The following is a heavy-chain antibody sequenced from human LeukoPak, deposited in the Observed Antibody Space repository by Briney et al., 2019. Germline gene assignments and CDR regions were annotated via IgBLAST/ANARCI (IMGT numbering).Heavy chain of an antibody. Sequence: GGSLRLSCSASGFSFSRCAWHWVRQGPGKGLEYVSGINDYGSRTHYGDSAKGRFIISRDDSRNTVFLHMNSLRGDDTALYYCVKDLSGSYTFDDWGQGILVTVSS. CDR3: VKDLSGSYTFDD. V-gene: IGHV3-64D*09. CDR1: GFSFSRCA. D-gene: IGHD1-26*01. CDR2: INDYGSRT. J-gene: IGHJ4*02.